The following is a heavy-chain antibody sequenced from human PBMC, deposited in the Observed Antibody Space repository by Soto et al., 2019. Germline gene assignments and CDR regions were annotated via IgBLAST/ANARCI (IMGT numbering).Heavy chain of an antibody. CDR2: INPNSGGT. CDR3: ARDPGYGEYYIDY. D-gene: IGHD4-17*01. CDR1: GYTFTGYY. J-gene: IGHJ4*02. V-gene: IGHV1-2*04. Sequence: GASVKVSCKASGYTFTGYYMHWVRQAPGQGLEWMGWINPNSGGTNYAQKFQGWVTMTRDTSISTAYMELSRLRSDDTAVYYCARDPGYGEYYIDYWGQGTLVTVSS.